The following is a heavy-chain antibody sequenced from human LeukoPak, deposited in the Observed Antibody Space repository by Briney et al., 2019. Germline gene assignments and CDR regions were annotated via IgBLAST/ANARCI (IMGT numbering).Heavy chain of an antibody. J-gene: IGHJ3*02. V-gene: IGHV4-28*01. CDR2: IYYSGST. Sequence: SETLSLTCAVSGYSISSSNWWGWIRQPPGKGLEWIGYIYYSGSTYYNPSLKSRVTMSVDTSKNQFSLKLSSVTAVDTAVYYCARTSGYGSGSYYNEPYAFDIWGQGTMVTVSS. CDR3: ARTSGYGSGSYYNEPYAFDI. CDR1: GYSISSSNW. D-gene: IGHD3-10*01.